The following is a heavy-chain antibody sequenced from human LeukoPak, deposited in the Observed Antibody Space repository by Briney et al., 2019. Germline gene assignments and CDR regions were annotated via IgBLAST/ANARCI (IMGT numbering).Heavy chain of an antibody. CDR2: VHYTGST. CDR1: GGSISSYY. CDR3: AGGPQWLAFEY. J-gene: IGHJ4*02. V-gene: IGHV4-59*08. Sequence: PSETLSLTCTVSGGSISSYYWSWIRQPPGKGLEWIGYVHYTGSTNYNPSLKGRVTISVDTSKNQFSLKLSSVTAADTAVYYCAGGPQWLAFEYWGQGTLDTVSS. D-gene: IGHD6-19*01.